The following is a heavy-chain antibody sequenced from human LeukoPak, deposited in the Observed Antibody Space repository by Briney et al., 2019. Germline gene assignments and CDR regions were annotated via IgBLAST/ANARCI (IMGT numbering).Heavy chain of an antibody. V-gene: IGHV4-4*02. CDR1: GGSISSSNW. Sequence: SETLPLTCAVSGGSISSSNWWSWVRQPPGKGLEWIGEIYHSGGTNYNPSLKSRVTISVDKSKNQFSLKLSSVTAADTAVYYCARSEWLGPFDYWGQGTLVTVSS. J-gene: IGHJ4*02. CDR3: ARSEWLGPFDY. D-gene: IGHD6-19*01. CDR2: IYHSGGT.